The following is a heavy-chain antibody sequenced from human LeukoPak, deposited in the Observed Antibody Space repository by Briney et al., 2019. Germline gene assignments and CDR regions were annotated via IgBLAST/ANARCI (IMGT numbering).Heavy chain of an antibody. D-gene: IGHD3-22*01. J-gene: IGHJ4*02. CDR1: GGSVSSGSYY. V-gene: IGHV4-61*01. CDR2: IYYSGST. Sequence: SETLSLTCTVSGGSVSSGSYYWSWIRQPPGKGLEWIGYIYYSGSTNYNPSLKSRVTISVDTSKNQFSLKLSSVTAADPAVYYCARAIRTYYDRSAPQYWGQGTLVTVSS. CDR3: ARAIRTYYDRSAPQY.